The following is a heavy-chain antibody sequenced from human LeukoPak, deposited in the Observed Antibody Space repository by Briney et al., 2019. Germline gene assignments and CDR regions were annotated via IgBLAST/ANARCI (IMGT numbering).Heavy chain of an antibody. Sequence: SVKVSCKASGGTFSSYAINWVRQAPGQGLEWMGGIIPIFGTANYAQKFQGRVTITAVESMSTAYMQLSSLRSEDTAVYYCARGWLAETTVVTPYNYWGQGTLVTVSS. J-gene: IGHJ4*02. CDR3: ARGWLAETTVVTPYNY. D-gene: IGHD4-23*01. CDR2: IIPIFGTA. CDR1: GGTFSSYA. V-gene: IGHV1-69*13.